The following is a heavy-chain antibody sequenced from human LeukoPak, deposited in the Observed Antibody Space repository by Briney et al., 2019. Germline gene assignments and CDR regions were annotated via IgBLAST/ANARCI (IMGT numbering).Heavy chain of an antibody. D-gene: IGHD7-27*01. J-gene: IGHJ4*02. Sequence: ASVKVSCKASGYTFTSYDINWVRQATGQGPEWMGWMSSNSGDTGDAQNFQGRVTMTTDTSISTAYIGLSSLRSEDTAVYYCARGPPNWGYGYWGQGTLVTVSS. V-gene: IGHV1-8*01. CDR1: GYTFTSYD. CDR3: ARGPPNWGYGY. CDR2: MSSNSGDT.